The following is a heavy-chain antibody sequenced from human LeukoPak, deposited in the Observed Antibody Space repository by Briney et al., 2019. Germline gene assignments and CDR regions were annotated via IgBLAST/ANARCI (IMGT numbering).Heavy chain of an antibody. CDR2: IWYDGSNK. J-gene: IGHJ6*02. CDR3: ARDLKSYFDWVGGYYYYGMDV. D-gene: IGHD3-9*01. CDR1: GFTFSSYG. V-gene: IGHV3-33*01. Sequence: GGSLRLSCAASGFTFSSYGMHWVRQAPGKGLEWVAVIWYDGSNKYYADSVKGRFTISRDNSKNTLYLQMNSLRAEYTAVYYCARDLKSYFDWVGGYYYYGMDVWGQGTTVTVSS.